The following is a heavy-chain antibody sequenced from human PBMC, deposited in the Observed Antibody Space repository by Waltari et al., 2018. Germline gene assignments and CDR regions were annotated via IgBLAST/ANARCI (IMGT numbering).Heavy chain of an antibody. CDR3: ARDGGWGSYRPFDY. CDR2: INSSGST. Sequence: QVQLQESGPGLVKPSETLSLTCTVSGGSISSYYWSWIRQPPGEGLDWIGCINSSGSTNYNPSLKSRVTISVDTSKSQFSLKLNSMTAADTAVYYCARDGGWGSYRPFDYWGQGTLVTVSS. J-gene: IGHJ4*02. CDR1: GGSISSYY. V-gene: IGHV4-59*01. D-gene: IGHD3-16*02.